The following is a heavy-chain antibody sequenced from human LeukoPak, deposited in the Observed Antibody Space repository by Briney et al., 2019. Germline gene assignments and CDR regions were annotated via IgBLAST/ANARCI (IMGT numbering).Heavy chain of an antibody. CDR1: GYTFTSYD. D-gene: IGHD3-16*01. Sequence: ASVKVSCKASGYTFTSYDFNWVRQATGQGLGWLGWMNPNSGNTGYAQKFQGRVTMPRNTSISTAYMELSSLRSEDAAVYYCARGRDGDYYYYYYMHVWGKGTTLTLSS. J-gene: IGHJ6*03. CDR3: ARGRDGDYYYYYYMHV. V-gene: IGHV1-8*01. CDR2: MNPNSGNT.